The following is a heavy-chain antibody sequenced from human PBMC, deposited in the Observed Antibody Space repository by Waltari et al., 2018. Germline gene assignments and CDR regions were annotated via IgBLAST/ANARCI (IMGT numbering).Heavy chain of an antibody. J-gene: IGHJ3*02. CDR3: TTDSIYLSRRGSYASGAFDI. Sequence: EVQLVESGGGLVKPGGSLRLSCAASGFTFSNAWMSWVRQAPGKGLEWVGRIKSKTDGGTTDYAAPMKGRFTISRDDSKNTLYLQMNSLKTEDTAVYYCTTDSIYLSRRGSYASGAFDIWGQGTMVTVSS. CDR1: GFTFSNAW. D-gene: IGHD1-26*01. V-gene: IGHV3-15*01. CDR2: IKSKTDGGTT.